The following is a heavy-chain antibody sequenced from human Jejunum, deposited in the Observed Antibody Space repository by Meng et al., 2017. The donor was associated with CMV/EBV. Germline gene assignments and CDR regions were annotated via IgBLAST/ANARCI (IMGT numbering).Heavy chain of an antibody. CDR2: TYYRSKWYN. CDR1: SSNTVA. J-gene: IGHJ4*02. Sequence: SSNTVAWNWIRQYPSRGLEYLGRTYYRSKWYNDYAVSVKGRIVINPDTSKNQFSLQLNSVTPEDTAVYYCARDYYGSGTYSYLFDYWGQGTLVTVSS. CDR3: ARDYYGSGTYSYLFDY. D-gene: IGHD3-10*01. V-gene: IGHV6-1*01.